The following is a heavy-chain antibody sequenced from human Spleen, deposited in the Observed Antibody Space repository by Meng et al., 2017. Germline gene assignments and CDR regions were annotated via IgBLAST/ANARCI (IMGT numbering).Heavy chain of an antibody. J-gene: IGHJ4*02. V-gene: IGHV4-59*01. CDR3: ARVRPPMTPKGYFDC. CDR2: IHYSGST. CDR1: GGSIGGYY. Sequence: SETLSLTCTVSGGSIGGYYWSWIRQPPGKGLEWIGYIHYSGSTNYNPSLKSRVTISVDTSRNQFSLKLSSVTAADTAVYYCARVRPPMTPKGYFDCWGQGTLVTVSS.